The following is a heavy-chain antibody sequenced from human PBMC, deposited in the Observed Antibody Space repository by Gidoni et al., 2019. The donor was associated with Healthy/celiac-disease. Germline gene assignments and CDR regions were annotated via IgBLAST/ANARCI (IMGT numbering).Heavy chain of an antibody. CDR2: IYYSGST. V-gene: IGHV4-59*08. CDR3: ASFEYSSGWFKGDYFDY. D-gene: IGHD6-19*01. J-gene: IGHJ4*02. Sequence: QVQLQESGPGLVKPSETLSLTCTVSGGSISSYYWSWIRQPPGKGLEWIGYIYYSGSTNYNPSRKSRVTISVDTSKNQFSLKLSSVTAADTAVYYCASFEYSSGWFKGDYFDYWGQGTLVTVSS. CDR1: GGSISSYY.